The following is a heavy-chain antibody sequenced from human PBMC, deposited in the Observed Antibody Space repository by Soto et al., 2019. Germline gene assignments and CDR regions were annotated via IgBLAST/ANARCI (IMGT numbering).Heavy chain of an antibody. CDR3: ARGSPWQDAFDI. D-gene: IGHD5-12*01. CDR1: GFTFSTYT. Sequence: EVQLLESGGGSAQPGGSLRLSCAASGFTFSTYTMTWVRQAPAKGLEWVSAISPSGDTTYDADSVKGRFTISRDNSKKTLYLQMDSLRAEDTALYYCARGSPWQDAFDIWGQGTVVTVSS. CDR2: ISPSGDTT. J-gene: IGHJ3*02. V-gene: IGHV3-23*01.